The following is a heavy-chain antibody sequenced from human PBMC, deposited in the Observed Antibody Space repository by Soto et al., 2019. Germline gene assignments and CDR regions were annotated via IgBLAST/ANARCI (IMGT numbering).Heavy chain of an antibody. CDR1: GGSFSGYY. D-gene: IGHD2-15*01. V-gene: IGHV4-34*01. CDR3: ARTLDCSGGSCYFQYFQH. Sequence: SETLSLTCAVYGGSFSGYYWSWIRQPPGKGLEWIGEINHSGSTNYNPSLKSRVTISVDTSKNQFSLKLSSVTAADTAVYYCARTLDCSGGSCYFQYFQHWGQGTLVTVSS. J-gene: IGHJ1*01. CDR2: INHSGST.